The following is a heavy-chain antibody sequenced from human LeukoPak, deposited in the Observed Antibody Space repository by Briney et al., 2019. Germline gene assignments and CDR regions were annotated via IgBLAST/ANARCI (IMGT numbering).Heavy chain of an antibody. J-gene: IGHJ5*02. CDR2: ISAYNGNT. Sequence: GASVKVSCKASGYTFTTYGISWVRQAPGQGLEWMGWISAYNGNTNSAQKVQGRVTMTTDTSTRTAYMELRSLRSDDTAVYYCARDGGYSSLRWGFDPWGQGTLVTASS. V-gene: IGHV1-18*01. CDR1: GYTFTTYG. CDR3: ARDGGYSSLRWGFDP. D-gene: IGHD6-13*01.